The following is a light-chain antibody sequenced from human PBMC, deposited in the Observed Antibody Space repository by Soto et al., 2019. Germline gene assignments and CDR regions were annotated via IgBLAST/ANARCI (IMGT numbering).Light chain of an antibody. J-gene: IGKJ1*01. CDR1: QGISVW. CDR2: KAA. CDR3: QQYNSYSPT. V-gene: IGKV1-5*03. Sequence: DIQMTQSPSTLSASVGDRVTITCRASQGISVWLAWYQQKAGKASNLLIYKAARLESGVPSRFSGSGSETEFTLTISGLQPGDSATYYCQQYNSYSPTFGQGTKVEVK.